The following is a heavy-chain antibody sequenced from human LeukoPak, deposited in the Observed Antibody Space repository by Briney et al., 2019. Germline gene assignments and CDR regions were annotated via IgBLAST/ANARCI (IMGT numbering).Heavy chain of an antibody. J-gene: IGHJ4*02. CDR2: MYYSGST. CDR1: GGSISSYY. CDR3: ARLAHRDGYPFDY. D-gene: IGHD5-24*01. V-gene: IGHV4-59*12. Sequence: SETLSLTCTVSGGSISSYYWSWIRQPPGKGLEWIGYMYYSGSTNYNPSLKSRVTISVDMSKNQVSLKLNSVTAAGTAVYYCARLAHRDGYPFDYWGQGTLVTVSS.